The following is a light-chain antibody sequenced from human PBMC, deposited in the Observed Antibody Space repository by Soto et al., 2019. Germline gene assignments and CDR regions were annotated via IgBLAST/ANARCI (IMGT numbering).Light chain of an antibody. Sequence: QSALTQPASVSGSPGQSVTIPCTGTNSDIGDYNYVSWYQQLPGKAPKLLIYEVYNRPAGVSHRFSGSKSGNTASLTISGLQTEDDGDYYCSSYSSSSTLYVFGTGTKVTVL. J-gene: IGLJ1*01. CDR3: SSYSSSSTLYV. V-gene: IGLV2-14*01. CDR1: NSDIGDYNY. CDR2: EVY.